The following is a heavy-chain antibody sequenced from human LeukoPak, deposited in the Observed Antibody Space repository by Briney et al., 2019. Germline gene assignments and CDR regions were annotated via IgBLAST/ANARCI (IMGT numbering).Heavy chain of an antibody. CDR1: GGSFSGYY. J-gene: IGHJ6*02. Sequence: SETLSLTCAVYGGSFSGYYWSWIRQPPGKGLEWIGYIYYSGSTNYNPSLKSRVTISVDTSKNQFSLKLSSVTAADTAVYYCARHPSLLWFGEEGMDVWGQGTTVTVSS. D-gene: IGHD3-10*01. CDR2: IYYSGST. CDR3: ARHPSLLWFGEEGMDV. V-gene: IGHV4-59*08.